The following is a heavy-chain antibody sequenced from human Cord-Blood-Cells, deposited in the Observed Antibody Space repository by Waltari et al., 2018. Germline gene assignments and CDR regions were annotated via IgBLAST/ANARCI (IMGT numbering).Heavy chain of an antibody. CDR1: XGSTXSXY. V-gene: IGHV4-59*08. D-gene: IGHD3-9*01. Sequence: LVXXSXXXXLXXTVXXGSTXSXYWSRIRQPPGKGLEWIGYIYYSGSTNYNPSLKSRVTISVDTSKNQFSLKLSSVTAADTAVYYCARRGLGNWFDPWGQGTLVTVSS. CDR2: IYYSGST. CDR3: ARRGLGNWFDP. J-gene: IGHJ5*02.